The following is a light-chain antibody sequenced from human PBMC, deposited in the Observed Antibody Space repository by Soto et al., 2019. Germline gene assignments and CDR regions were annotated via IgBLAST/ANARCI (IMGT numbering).Light chain of an antibody. J-gene: IGLJ2*01. CDR3: TSYTSSSTPHVV. Sequence: QSALTQPAAVSGPPGQSITISCTGTSSDVGRYNYVSWYQQHSGKAPKLVIYEVRNRPSGISNRFSASKSGNTASLTISGLQAEDEADYYCTSYTSSSTPHVVFGGGTKVTVL. CDR1: SSDVGRYNY. CDR2: EVR. V-gene: IGLV2-14*01.